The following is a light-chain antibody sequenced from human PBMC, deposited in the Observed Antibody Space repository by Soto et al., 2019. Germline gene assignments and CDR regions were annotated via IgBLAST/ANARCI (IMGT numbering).Light chain of an antibody. V-gene: IGKV1-5*03. Sequence: DIQMTQSPSTLSASVGDRVTITCRASQSINNWLAWYQVKPGTAPKLLIYMASTLKSGVPSRFSGSGSGTEFTLTISSLQPDDFATYYCQQYISYWTFGQGTKVEIK. J-gene: IGKJ1*01. CDR3: QQYISYWT. CDR1: QSINNW. CDR2: MAS.